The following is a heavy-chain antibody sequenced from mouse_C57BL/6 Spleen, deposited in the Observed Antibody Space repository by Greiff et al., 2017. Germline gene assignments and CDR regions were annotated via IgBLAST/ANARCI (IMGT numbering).Heavy chain of an antibody. D-gene: IGHD4-1*01. CDR2: IYPGDGDT. J-gene: IGHJ2*01. CDR1: GYAFSGYW. Sequence: VQLQQSGAELVKPGASVKISCKASGYAFSGYWMNWVKQRPGKGLEWIGQIYPGDGDTNYNGKLKGKATLTADKSSSTAYMQLSSLTSEYSAVYFCAREVRETSWDYFDYWGQGTTLTVSS. V-gene: IGHV1-80*01. CDR3: AREVRETSWDYFDY.